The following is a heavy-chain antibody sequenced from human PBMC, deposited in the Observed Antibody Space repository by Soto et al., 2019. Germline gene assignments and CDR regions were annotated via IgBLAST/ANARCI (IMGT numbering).Heavy chain of an antibody. CDR3: AGDPPGSGSYSYDY. CDR2: ISPAGDT. V-gene: IGHV3-66*01. Sequence: EVQLVESGGGLVQPGGSLRLSCAASGITVSNNYMSWFRQAPGKGLEWVSAISPAGDTYYADSVKGRFTISRDNSKNTLYFQMNSLRAEDTAVYYCAGDPPGSGSYSYDYWGQGTLVTVSS. CDR1: GITVSNNY. J-gene: IGHJ4*02. D-gene: IGHD3-10*01.